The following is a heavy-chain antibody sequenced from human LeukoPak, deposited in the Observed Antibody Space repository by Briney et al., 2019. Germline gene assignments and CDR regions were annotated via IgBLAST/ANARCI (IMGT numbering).Heavy chain of an antibody. Sequence: EASVKVSCKASGYTFTDYYMHWVRQAPGQGLEWMGWINPNSGGTNYAQNFQGRVTMTRDTSISTAYMEFSRLRSDDTAMYYCARDVFAEYSTHHKFDPWGQGTLVIVSS. CDR3: ARDVFAEYSTHHKFDP. V-gene: IGHV1-2*02. CDR1: GYTFTDYY. CDR2: INPNSGGT. J-gene: IGHJ5*02. D-gene: IGHD6-6*01.